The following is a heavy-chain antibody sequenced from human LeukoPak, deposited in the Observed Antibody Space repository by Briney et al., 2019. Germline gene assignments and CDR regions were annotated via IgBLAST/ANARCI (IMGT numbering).Heavy chain of an antibody. CDR3: AADSGRYNWNWGAFGI. V-gene: IGHV1-58*01. D-gene: IGHD1-7*01. CDR2: IVVGSGNT. CDR1: GFTFTSSA. J-gene: IGHJ3*02. Sequence: ASVKVSCKASGFTFTSSAVQWVRQARGQRLEWIGWIVVGSGNTNYAQKFQERVTITRDMSTSTAYMELSSLRSEDTAVYYCAADSGRYNWNWGAFGIWGQGTMVTVSS.